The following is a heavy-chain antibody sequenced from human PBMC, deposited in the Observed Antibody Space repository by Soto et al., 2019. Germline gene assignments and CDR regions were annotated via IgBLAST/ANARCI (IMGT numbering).Heavy chain of an antibody. CDR1: GYSFTSYW. V-gene: IGHV5-10-1*01. CDR3: ARLPWYDRSGPSGVDY. Sequence: GESLKISCKGSGYSFTSYWISWVRQMPGKGLEWMGRIDPSDSYTNYSPSFQGHVTISADKSISTAYLQWSSLKASDTAMYYCARLPWYDRSGPSGVDYWGQGTLVTGSS. J-gene: IGHJ4*02. D-gene: IGHD3-22*01. CDR2: IDPSDSYT.